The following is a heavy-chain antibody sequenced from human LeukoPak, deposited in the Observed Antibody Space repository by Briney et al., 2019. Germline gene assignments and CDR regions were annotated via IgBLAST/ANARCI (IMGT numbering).Heavy chain of an antibody. CDR3: AHYGDYRFMYYFDH. D-gene: IGHD4-17*01. CDR2: IYWDDNK. Sequence: SGPTLVKPTQTLTLTCTFSGFSLTTSGVGVGWIREPPAKALEWLALIYWDDNKLYNPSLKSRLTITKDTSKNQVVLTMTNMDPVDTATYYCAHYGDYRFMYYFDHWGQGTLVTVSS. V-gene: IGHV2-5*02. J-gene: IGHJ4*02. CDR1: GFSLTTSGVG.